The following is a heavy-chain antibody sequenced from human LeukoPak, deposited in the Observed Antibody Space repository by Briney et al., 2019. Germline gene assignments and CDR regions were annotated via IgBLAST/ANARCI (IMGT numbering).Heavy chain of an antibody. Sequence: GGSLRLSCAASGFTFSSYWMHWVRQAPGKGLVWVSRINSDGSSTSYADSVKGRFTISRDNAKNTLYLQMNSLRAEDTAVYYCARASAYQLRLHYYYGMDVWGQGTRSPSP. D-gene: IGHD2-2*01. J-gene: IGHJ6*02. CDR2: INSDGSST. CDR3: ARASAYQLRLHYYYGMDV. V-gene: IGHV3-74*01. CDR1: GFTFSSYW.